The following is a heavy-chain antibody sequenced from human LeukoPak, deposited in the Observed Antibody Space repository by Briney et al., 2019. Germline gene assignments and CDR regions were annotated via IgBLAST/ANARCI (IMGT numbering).Heavy chain of an antibody. J-gene: IGHJ3*02. Sequence: ASVKVSCRASGYTFSNFAMHWVRLAPGQRLEWVGWMNPGNGNTKYSQRFQGRVTITRDTSASTAYMELSSLRSEDTAVYYCARDLDYYYGSAFDIWGQGTMVTVSS. D-gene: IGHD3-10*01. CDR3: ARDLDYYYGSAFDI. V-gene: IGHV1-3*01. CDR1: GYTFSNFA. CDR2: MNPGNGNT.